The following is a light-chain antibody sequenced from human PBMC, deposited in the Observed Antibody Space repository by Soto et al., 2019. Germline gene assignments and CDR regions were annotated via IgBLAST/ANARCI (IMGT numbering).Light chain of an antibody. CDR2: GND. V-gene: IGLV1-44*01. Sequence: SVLTQPPSGFGAPGRRVPLSFFGSSSTTGSTPVNWYQKLTGTAPKIVIYGNDQRPSGVPDRFSGSKSGTSASLAISGLQSEDEADYYCAAWDNSLNVYVFGTGTKVTVL. CDR1: SSTTGSTP. J-gene: IGLJ1*01. CDR3: AAWDNSLNVYV.